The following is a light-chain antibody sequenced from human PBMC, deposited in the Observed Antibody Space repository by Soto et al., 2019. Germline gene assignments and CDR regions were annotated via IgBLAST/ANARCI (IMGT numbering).Light chain of an antibody. CDR2: WAS. CDR1: QSVLYSSNNKNY. Sequence: DIVMTQSPDSLAVSLGERATINCKSSQSVLYSSNNKNYLAWYQQRPGQPPKLLIYWASTRESGVPDRFSGSWSGTDFTLTITSLQAEDVAVYYCQQYESTPPTFGQWTKLEIK. J-gene: IGKJ2*01. CDR3: QQYESTPPT. V-gene: IGKV4-1*01.